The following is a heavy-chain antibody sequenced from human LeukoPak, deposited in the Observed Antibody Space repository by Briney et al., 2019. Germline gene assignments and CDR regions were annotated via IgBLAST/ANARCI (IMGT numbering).Heavy chain of an antibody. CDR3: AIDRYDRRGSYDLVQTKAFDY. D-gene: IGHD3-22*01. V-gene: IGHV4-34*01. Sequence: SETLSLTCAVYGGSFSGYYWTWIRQPPGKGLEWIGEINHRGNTNYNPSLESRVAISADTSKNHFSLNLSSVTAADTAVYYCAIDRYDRRGSYDLVQTKAFDYWGQGTLVTVSP. J-gene: IGHJ4*02. CDR2: INHRGNT. CDR1: GGSFSGYY.